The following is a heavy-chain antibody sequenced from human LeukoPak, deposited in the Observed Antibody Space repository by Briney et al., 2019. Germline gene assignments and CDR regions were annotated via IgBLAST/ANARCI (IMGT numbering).Heavy chain of an antibody. CDR1: AFTFNNYA. Sequence: GGSLRLSCAAAAFTFNNYAVSWVRQATGKGLEWVSTISGSGASTYYADSVKGRFTISRDNSKNTLYLQMNSLRAEDTAVYYCAKDTYYYDSSGYPDYWGQGTLITVSS. D-gene: IGHD3-22*01. CDR3: AKDTYYYDSSGYPDY. CDR2: ISGSGAST. V-gene: IGHV3-23*01. J-gene: IGHJ4*02.